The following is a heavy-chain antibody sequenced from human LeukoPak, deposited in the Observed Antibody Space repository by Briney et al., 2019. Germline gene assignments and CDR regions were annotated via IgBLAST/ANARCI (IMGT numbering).Heavy chain of an antibody. Sequence: GGSLRLSCAASGFTFSSYEMNWVRQAPGKGLEWVSYISSSSSYTNYADSVKGRFTISRDNAKNSLYLQMNSLRAEDTAVYYCARDSQYCSGGSCPSGAAFDIWGQGTMVTVSS. D-gene: IGHD2-15*01. J-gene: IGHJ3*02. CDR3: ARDSQYCSGGSCPSGAAFDI. CDR2: ISSSSSYT. V-gene: IGHV3-48*03. CDR1: GFTFSSYE.